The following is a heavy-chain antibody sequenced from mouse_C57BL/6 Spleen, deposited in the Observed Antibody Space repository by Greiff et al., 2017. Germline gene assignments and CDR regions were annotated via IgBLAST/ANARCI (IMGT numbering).Heavy chain of an antibody. D-gene: IGHD1-1*01. J-gene: IGHJ2*01. CDR3: ARPYGTLLFDY. CDR1: GFTFSDYG. V-gene: IGHV5-17*01. CDR2: ISSGSSTI. Sequence: DVQLQESGGGLVKPGGSLKLSCAASGFTFSDYGMHWVRQAPEKGLEWVAYISSGSSTICYADTVKGRFTISRDNAKNTLFLQMTSLRSEDTAMYYCARPYGTLLFDYWGQGTTLTVSS.